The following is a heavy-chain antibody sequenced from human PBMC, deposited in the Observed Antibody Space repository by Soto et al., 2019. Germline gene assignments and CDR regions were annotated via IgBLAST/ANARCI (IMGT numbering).Heavy chain of an antibody. CDR3: ARVYTMVRGVIITLPYYYYYYMDV. V-gene: IGHV1-18*01. CDR2: ISAYNGNT. J-gene: IGHJ6*03. D-gene: IGHD3-10*01. Sequence: ASVKVSCKASGYTFTSYGISWVRQAPGQGLEWMGWISAYNGNTNYAQKLQGRVTMTTDTSTSTAYMELRSLRSDDTAVYYCARVYTMVRGVIITLPYYYYYYMDVWGKGTTVTVSS. CDR1: GYTFTSYG.